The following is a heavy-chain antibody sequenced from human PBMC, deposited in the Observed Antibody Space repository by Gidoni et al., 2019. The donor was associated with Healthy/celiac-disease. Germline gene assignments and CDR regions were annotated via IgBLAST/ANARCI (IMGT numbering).Heavy chain of an antibody. J-gene: IGHJ1*01. CDR2: ISYDGSNK. CDR3: AKAMTPYYDSSGEYFQH. V-gene: IGHV3-30*18. CDR1: GFTFSSYG. D-gene: IGHD3-22*01. Sequence: QVQLVESGGGVVQPGRSLRLSCAASGFTFSSYGMHWVRQAPGKGLEWVAVISYDGSNKYYADSVKGRFTISRDNSKNTLYLQMNSLRAEDTAVYYCAKAMTPYYDSSGEYFQHWGQGTLVTVSS.